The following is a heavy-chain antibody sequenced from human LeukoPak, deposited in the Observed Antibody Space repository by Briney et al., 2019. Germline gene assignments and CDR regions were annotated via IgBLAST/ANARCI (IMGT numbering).Heavy chain of an antibody. CDR3: AKDDAWLQYGN. V-gene: IGHV3-74*01. J-gene: IGHJ4*02. CDR2: INSDGSST. Sequence: GGSLRLSCAASGFTFSSYWMHWVRQAPGKGLVWVSRINSDGSSTSYADSVKGRFTISRDNAKNTLYLQMNSLRPEDTAVYYCAKDDAWLQYGNWGRGTLVTVSS. CDR1: GFTFSSYW. D-gene: IGHD5-24*01.